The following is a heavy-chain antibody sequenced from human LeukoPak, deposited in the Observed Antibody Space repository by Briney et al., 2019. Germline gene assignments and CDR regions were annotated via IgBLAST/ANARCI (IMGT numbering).Heavy chain of an antibody. D-gene: IGHD3-10*01. CDR2: IGTAGDT. V-gene: IGHV3-13*01. Sequence: GGSLRLSCAASGFTFSSYDMHWVRQATGKGLEWVSAIGTAGDTYYPGCVKGRFTISRENAKNSLYLQMNSLRAGDTAVYYCARSRGTMVRGVLHGMDVWGQGTTVTVSS. J-gene: IGHJ6*02. CDR3: ARSRGTMVRGVLHGMDV. CDR1: GFTFSSYD.